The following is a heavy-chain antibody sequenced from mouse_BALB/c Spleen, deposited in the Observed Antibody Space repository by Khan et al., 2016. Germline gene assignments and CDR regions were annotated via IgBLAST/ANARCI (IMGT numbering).Heavy chain of an antibody. CDR1: AFNIKDTF. V-gene: IGHV14-3*02. CDR3: ARRGPIYYNGSSYGY. Sequence: VQLQQSGAELVKPGASVTLSCTASAFNIKDTFMHWVKQRPEQGLEWIGRIDPANGNTKYDPKFKGRATITADTSSNTAYLQLSSLTSEDTAVYYCARRGPIYYNGSSYGYWGQGTTLTVSS. D-gene: IGHD1-1*01. J-gene: IGHJ2*01. CDR2: IDPANGNT.